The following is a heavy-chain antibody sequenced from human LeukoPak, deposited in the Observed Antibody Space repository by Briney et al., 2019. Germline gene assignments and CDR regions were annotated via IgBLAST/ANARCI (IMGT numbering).Heavy chain of an antibody. Sequence: GGSLRLSCAASGFSLRNYGVNWVRQAPGKGLEWVATIRSYSSYIHYADSVKGRFTISRDDAKKSVYLQMNSLRAEDTAVYYCARFSEVYYYVDVWGTGTTVTVSS. J-gene: IGHJ6*03. CDR1: GFSLRNYG. CDR3: ARFSEVYYYVDV. D-gene: IGHD2/OR15-2a*01. V-gene: IGHV3-21*01. CDR2: IRSYSSYI.